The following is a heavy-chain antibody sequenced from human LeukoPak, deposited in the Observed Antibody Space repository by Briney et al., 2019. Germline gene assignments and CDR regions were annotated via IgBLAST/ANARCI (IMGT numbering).Heavy chain of an antibody. D-gene: IGHD3-10*01. CDR1: GFTFDDYG. CDR3: ARDTYYYGSGSYIDY. V-gene: IGHV3-20*04. CDR2: IDWSGGST. J-gene: IGHJ4*02. Sequence: RPGGSLRLSCAASGFTFDDYGMSWVRQAPGKGLEWVSGIDWSGGSTGYADSVKGRFTISRDNAKNSLYLQMNSLRAEDTALYYCARDTYYYGSGSYIDYWGQGTLVTVSS.